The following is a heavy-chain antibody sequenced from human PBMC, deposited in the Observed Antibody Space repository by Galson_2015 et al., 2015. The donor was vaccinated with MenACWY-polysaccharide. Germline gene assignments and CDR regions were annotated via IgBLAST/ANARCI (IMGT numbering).Heavy chain of an antibody. Sequence: SLRLSCAASGSTFDDYTMHWVRQAPGKGLEWVSLISWDGGSTYYADSVKGRFTISRDNSKNSLYLQMNSLRTEYTALYYCAKDIKGARPTSDDWGQGTLVTVSS. D-gene: IGHD1-1*01. J-gene: IGHJ4*02. CDR3: AKDIKGARPTSDD. V-gene: IGHV3-43*01. CDR1: GSTFDDYT. CDR2: ISWDGGST.